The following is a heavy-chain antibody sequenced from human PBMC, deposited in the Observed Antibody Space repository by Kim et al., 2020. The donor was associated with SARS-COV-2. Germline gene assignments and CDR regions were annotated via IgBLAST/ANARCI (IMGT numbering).Heavy chain of an antibody. Sequence: NPSLKSRVTISVDTSKNQFSLKLSSVTAADTAVYYCARDSPYGDFGYFDYWGQGTLVTVSS. V-gene: IGHV4-31*02. CDR3: ARDSPYGDFGYFDY. J-gene: IGHJ4*02. D-gene: IGHD4-17*01.